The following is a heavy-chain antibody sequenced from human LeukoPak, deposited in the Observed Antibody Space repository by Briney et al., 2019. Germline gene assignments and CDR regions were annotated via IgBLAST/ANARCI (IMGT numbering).Heavy chain of an antibody. CDR3: ARGLTSEGYSSGWEGIDY. V-gene: IGHV4-34*01. CDR2: INHSGST. D-gene: IGHD6-19*01. Sequence: SETLSLTCTVSGGSISSYYWSWIRQPPGKGLEWIGEINHSGSTNYNPSLKSRVTISVDTSKNQFSLKLSSVTAADTAVYYCARGLTSEGYSSGWEGIDYWGQGTLVTVSS. CDR1: GGSISSYY. J-gene: IGHJ4*02.